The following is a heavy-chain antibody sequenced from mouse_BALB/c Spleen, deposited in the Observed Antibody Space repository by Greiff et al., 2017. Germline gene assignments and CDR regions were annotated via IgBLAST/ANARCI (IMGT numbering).Heavy chain of an antibody. Sequence: EVKLVESGGGLVQPGGSLKLSCAASGFTFSSYGMSWVRQTPDKRLELVATINSNGGSTYYPDSVKGRFTISRDNAKNTLYLQMSGLKSEDTAMYYCAREAYYGNWYFDVWGAGTTVTVSS. CDR1: GFTFSSYG. V-gene: IGHV5-6-3*01. CDR3: AREAYYGNWYFDV. CDR2: INSNGGST. D-gene: IGHD2-10*01. J-gene: IGHJ1*01.